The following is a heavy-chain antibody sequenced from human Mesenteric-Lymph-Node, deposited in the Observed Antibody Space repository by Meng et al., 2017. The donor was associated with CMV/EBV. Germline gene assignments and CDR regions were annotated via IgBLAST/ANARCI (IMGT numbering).Heavy chain of an antibody. Sequence: SETLSLTCTVSGGSVSSGSYYWSWIRQPPGKGLEWIGYIYYSGSTNYNPSLKSRVTISLDTSNNQFSLNLSSVTAADTAVYYCASGYCSSTNCYQSAVYYYYYAMDVWGQGTTVTVSS. CDR3: ASGYCSSTNCYQSAVYYYYYAMDV. V-gene: IGHV4-61*01. CDR1: GGSVSSGSYY. J-gene: IGHJ6*02. D-gene: IGHD2-2*01. CDR2: IYYSGST.